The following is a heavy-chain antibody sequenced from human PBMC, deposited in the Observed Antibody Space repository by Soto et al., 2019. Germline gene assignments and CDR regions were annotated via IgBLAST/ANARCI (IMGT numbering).Heavy chain of an antibody. CDR3: ARGYYDLWSGYYTLNYYYYGMDV. Sequence: QVQLVESGGGLVKPGGSLRLSCAASGFTFSDYYMSWIRQAPGKGLEWVSYISSSGSSIYYADSVKGRFTISRDNAKNSLYLQMNSLRAEDTAVYYCARGYYDLWSGYYTLNYYYYGMDVWGQGTTVTVS. V-gene: IGHV3-11*01. CDR2: ISSSGSSI. J-gene: IGHJ6*02. D-gene: IGHD3-3*01. CDR1: GFTFSDYY.